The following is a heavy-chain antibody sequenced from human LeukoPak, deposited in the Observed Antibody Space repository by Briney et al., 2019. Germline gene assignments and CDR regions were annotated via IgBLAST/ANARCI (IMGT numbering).Heavy chain of an antibody. CDR2: IWYDGSNK. Sequence: GGSLRLSCAASGFTFSSYGMHWVRQAPGKGLEWVAVIWYDGSNKYYADSVEGRFTISRDNSKNTLYLQMNSLRAEDTAVYYCARQKWFGELFAYYMDVWGKGTTVTVSS. CDR1: GFTFSSYG. V-gene: IGHV3-33*01. J-gene: IGHJ6*03. D-gene: IGHD3-10*01. CDR3: ARQKWFGELFAYYMDV.